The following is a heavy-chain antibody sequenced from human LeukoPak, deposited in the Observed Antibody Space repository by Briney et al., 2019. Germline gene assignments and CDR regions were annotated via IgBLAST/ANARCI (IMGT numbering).Heavy chain of an antibody. Sequence: ASVKVSCKASGYTFTSYGISWVRQAPGQGLEWMGIINPSGGSTSYAQKFQGRVTMTRDMSTSTVYMELSSLRSEDTAVYYCARFYSYGPSMGYFDYWGQGTLVTVSS. CDR2: INPSGGST. J-gene: IGHJ4*02. D-gene: IGHD5-18*01. V-gene: IGHV1-46*01. CDR3: ARFYSYGPSMGYFDY. CDR1: GYTFTSYG.